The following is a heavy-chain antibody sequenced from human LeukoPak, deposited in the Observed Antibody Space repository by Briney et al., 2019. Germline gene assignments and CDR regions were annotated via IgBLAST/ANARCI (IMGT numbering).Heavy chain of an antibody. V-gene: IGHV4-34*01. D-gene: IGHD1-1*01. CDR2: INHSGST. CDR1: GGSFSGYY. J-gene: IGHJ4*02. Sequence: SETLSLTCAVYGGSFSGYYWSWIRQPPGKGLEWIGEINHSGSTNYNPSLKSRVTISVDTSKNQFSLKLSSVTAADTAVYYCARGRRGRVDYWGQGTLVTVSS. CDR3: ARGRRGRVDY.